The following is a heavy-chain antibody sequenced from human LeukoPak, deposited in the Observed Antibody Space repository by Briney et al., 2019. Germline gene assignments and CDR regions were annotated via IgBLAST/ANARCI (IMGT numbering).Heavy chain of an antibody. CDR1: GFTVSNTY. D-gene: IGHD4-23*01. Sequence: GGSLRLSCAASGFTVSNTYMGWVRQVPGKGLEWVSVIYGVGGTYYADSVKGRFTISRHISKNTLYLQMNRLRSEDTAMYRCARLNGGGFDHWGQGTLVTVSS. CDR2: IYGVGGT. J-gene: IGHJ4*02. CDR3: ARLNGGGFDH. V-gene: IGHV3-53*04.